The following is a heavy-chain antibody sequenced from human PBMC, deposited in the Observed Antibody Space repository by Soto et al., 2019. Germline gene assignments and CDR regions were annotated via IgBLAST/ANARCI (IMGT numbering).Heavy chain of an antibody. CDR2: ISGSGGST. V-gene: IGHV3-23*01. Sequence: PGGSLRLSCAASGFTFSSYAMSWVRQAPGKGLEWVSAISGSGGSTYYADSVKGRFTISRDNSKNTLYLQMNSLRAEDTAVYYCAKAPLIRCSGGSCYYFDYWGQGTLVTVSS. CDR3: AKAPLIRCSGGSCYYFDY. CDR1: GFTFSSYA. J-gene: IGHJ4*02. D-gene: IGHD2-15*01.